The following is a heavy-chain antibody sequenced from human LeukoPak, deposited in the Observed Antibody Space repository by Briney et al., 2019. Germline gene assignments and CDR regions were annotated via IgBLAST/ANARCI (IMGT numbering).Heavy chain of an antibody. CDR1: GFTFSGSA. CDR3: TRLVGGFS. CDR2: IRSKANSYAT. Sequence: AGGSLRLSCTASGFTFSGSAMHWVRQASGKGLEWVGRIRSKANSYATAYAASVKGRFTISRDDSKNTAYLQMNSLKTEDTAVYYCTRLVGGFSWGQGTLVTVSS. J-gene: IGHJ4*02. D-gene: IGHD1-26*01. V-gene: IGHV3-73*01.